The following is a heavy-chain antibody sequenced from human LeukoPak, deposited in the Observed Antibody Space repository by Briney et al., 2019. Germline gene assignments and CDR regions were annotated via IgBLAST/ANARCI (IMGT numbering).Heavy chain of an antibody. CDR2: ISSSSSTI. J-gene: IGHJ3*02. CDR1: GFSLSSYS. Sequence: GGSLRLSCAASGFSLSSYSMNWVRQAPGKGPEWLSYISSSSSTIYYADSVKGRFTISRDNAKNSLYLQMNSLRAEDTAVYYCARAVAAEDAFDIWGQGTMVTVSS. D-gene: IGHD6-13*01. V-gene: IGHV3-48*04. CDR3: ARAVAAEDAFDI.